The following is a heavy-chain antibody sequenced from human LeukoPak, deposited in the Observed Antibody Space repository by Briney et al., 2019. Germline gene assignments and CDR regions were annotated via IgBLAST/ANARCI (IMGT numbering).Heavy chain of an antibody. Sequence: SETLSLTCTVSGGSISSYYWSWIRQPPGKGLEWIGYIYYSGSTYYNPSLKSRVTISVDTSKNQFSLKLSSVTAADTAVYYCARYYYGSGSYQPFDYWGQGTLVTVSS. CDR2: IYYSGST. D-gene: IGHD3-10*01. V-gene: IGHV4-59*08. CDR1: GGSISSYY. CDR3: ARYYYGSGSYQPFDY. J-gene: IGHJ4*02.